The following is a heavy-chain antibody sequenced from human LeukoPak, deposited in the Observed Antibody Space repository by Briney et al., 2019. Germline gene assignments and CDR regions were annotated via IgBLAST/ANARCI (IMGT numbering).Heavy chain of an antibody. Sequence: GGSLRLSCAASGFTFSSYEMNWVRQAPGKGLEWVSYMSSSGSTIYYADSVKGRFTISRDNAKNSLYLQMNSLRAEDTAVYYCARDSNLERGKTYYYYYMDVWGKGTTVTVSS. J-gene: IGHJ6*03. D-gene: IGHD1-1*01. CDR1: GFTFSSYE. V-gene: IGHV3-48*03. CDR3: ARDSNLERGKTYYYYYMDV. CDR2: MSSSGSTI.